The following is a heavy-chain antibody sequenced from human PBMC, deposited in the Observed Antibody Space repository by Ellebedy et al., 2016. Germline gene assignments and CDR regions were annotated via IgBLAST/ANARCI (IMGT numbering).Heavy chain of an antibody. D-gene: IGHD2-2*01. CDR1: GGSISSGGYS. V-gene: IGHV4-30-2*01. CDR2: IYHSGST. Sequence: SETLSLXXAVSGGSISSGGYSWSWIRQPPGKGLEWIGYIYHSGSTYYNPSLKSRVTISVDRSKNQFSLKLSSVTAADTAVYYCARDADSTHLAFDIWGQGTMVTVSS. J-gene: IGHJ3*02. CDR3: ARDADSTHLAFDI.